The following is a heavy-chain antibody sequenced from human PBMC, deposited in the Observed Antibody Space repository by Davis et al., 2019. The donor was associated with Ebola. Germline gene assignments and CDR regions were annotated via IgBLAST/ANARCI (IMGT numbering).Heavy chain of an antibody. J-gene: IGHJ4*02. D-gene: IGHD6-6*01. CDR3: VKRTPGSSGWDF. Sequence: GESLKISCAASGFTFSSYSMNWVRQAPGKGLEWVSSISSSSSYIYYADSVKGRFTISRDNAKNSLYLQMNSLRAEDTGIYYCVKRTPGSSGWDFWGPGTLVTVSS. V-gene: IGHV3-21*04. CDR2: ISSSSSYI. CDR1: GFTFSSYS.